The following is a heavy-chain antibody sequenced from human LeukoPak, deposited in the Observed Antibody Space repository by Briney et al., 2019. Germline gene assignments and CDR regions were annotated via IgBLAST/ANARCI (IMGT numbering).Heavy chain of an antibody. J-gene: IGHJ4*02. CDR2: IYSGGST. Sequence: PGGSLRLSCAASGFTFSSYSMNWVRQAPGKGLEWVSVIYSGGSTYYADSVKGRFTISRDNSKNTLYLQMNSLRAEDTAVYYCAKGAGMIVVVNHFDFWGQGTLVTVSS. CDR1: GFTFSSYS. CDR3: AKGAGMIVVVNHFDF. V-gene: IGHV3-66*01. D-gene: IGHD3-22*01.